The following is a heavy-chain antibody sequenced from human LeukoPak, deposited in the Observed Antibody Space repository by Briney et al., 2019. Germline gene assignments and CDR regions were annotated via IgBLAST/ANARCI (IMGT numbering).Heavy chain of an antibody. V-gene: IGHV3-7*01. D-gene: IGHD2-15*01. J-gene: IGHJ4*02. CDR1: GFTFSHFW. Sequence: SGGSLRLSCAASGFTFSHFWMSWVRQAPGKGLEWVAYIKKTGSETYYVDSVKGRFTITGENTRNSLFLQMYSLRAEDTAVYFCAREDGYRSGGNCYSYFDSWGQGTLVTVSS. CDR2: IKKTGSET. CDR3: AREDGYRSGGNCYSYFDS.